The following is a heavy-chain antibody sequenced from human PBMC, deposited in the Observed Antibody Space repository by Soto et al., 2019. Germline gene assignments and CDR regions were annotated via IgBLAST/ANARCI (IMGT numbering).Heavy chain of an antibody. V-gene: IGHV1-58*02. D-gene: IGHD3-3*01. J-gene: IGHJ6*03. CDR2: IVVGSGNT. CDR3: AARNYDFWSGYYLDPYYYYYMDV. CDR1: GFTFTSSA. Sequence: ASVKVSCKASGFTFTSSAMQWVRQARGQRLEWIGWIVVGSGNTNYAQKFQERVTITRDMSTSTAYMERSSLRSEETAVYYCAARNYDFWSGYYLDPYYYYYMDVWGKGTTVTVSS.